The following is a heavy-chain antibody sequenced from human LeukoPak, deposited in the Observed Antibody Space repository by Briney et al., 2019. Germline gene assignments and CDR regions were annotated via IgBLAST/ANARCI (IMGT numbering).Heavy chain of an antibody. Sequence: GGSLRLSCAASGFTFRSYGMQWVRQAPGKGLEWVASVTYDGSKKYYVGSVKGRFSISRDNSKNTLYLQMNSLRAEDTAVYYCAKDCKAEGLRFFDYWGQGTLVPVYS. D-gene: IGHD2-15*01. V-gene: IGHV3-30*02. CDR1: GFTFRSYG. CDR2: VTYDGSKK. J-gene: IGHJ4*02. CDR3: AKDCKAEGLRFFDY.